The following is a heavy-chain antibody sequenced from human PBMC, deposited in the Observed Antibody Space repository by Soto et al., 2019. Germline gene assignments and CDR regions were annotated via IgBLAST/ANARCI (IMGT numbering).Heavy chain of an antibody. V-gene: IGHV5-10-1*01. D-gene: IGHD3-22*01. J-gene: IGHJ4*02. Sequence: GESLKISCKGSGYSFAVYWITWVLQKPWKGLEWMGRIDPSDSQTYYSPSFRGHVTISVTKSITTVFLQWSSLRASDTAMYYCARQIYDSDTGPNFQYYFDSWGQGTPVTVSS. CDR2: IDPSDSQT. CDR3: ARQIYDSDTGPNFQYYFDS. CDR1: GYSFAVYW.